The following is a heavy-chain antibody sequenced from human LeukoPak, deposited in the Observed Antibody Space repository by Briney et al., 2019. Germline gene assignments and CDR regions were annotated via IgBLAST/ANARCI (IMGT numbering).Heavy chain of an antibody. Sequence: GGSLRLSCAASGFTFSSYWLTWVRQAPGKGLEWVANIKQDGSEKFYVDSVKGRFTISRDSAKNSLYLQMNSLRAEDTAVYYCARDPSSGWYLKGWFDPWGQGTLVTVSS. D-gene: IGHD6-19*01. V-gene: IGHV3-7*01. CDR1: GFTFSSYW. CDR2: IKQDGSEK. CDR3: ARDPSSGWYLKGWFDP. J-gene: IGHJ5*02.